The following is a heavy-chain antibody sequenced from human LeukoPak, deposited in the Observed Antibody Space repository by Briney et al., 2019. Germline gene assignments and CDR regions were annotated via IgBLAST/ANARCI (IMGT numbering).Heavy chain of an antibody. CDR1: GYTFTGYY. J-gene: IGHJ6*03. CDR2: INPNTAGT. Sequence: ASVKVSCKASGYTFTGYYFHWVRQAPGQGLEWMGWINPNTAGTNYAQKFLGGVTLTWDTSISTAYMELNRLTSEDTAVYYCATSAGDYRAGHYYYMGVWGKGTSVTVSS. V-gene: IGHV1-2*02. CDR3: ATSAGDYRAGHYYYMGV. D-gene: IGHD4-11*01.